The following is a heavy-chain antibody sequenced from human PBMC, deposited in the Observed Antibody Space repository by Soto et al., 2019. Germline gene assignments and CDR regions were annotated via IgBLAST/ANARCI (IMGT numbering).Heavy chain of an antibody. CDR3: ARGPTVTTPRGHNWFDP. J-gene: IGHJ5*02. V-gene: IGHV4-59*01. D-gene: IGHD4-17*01. CDR2: IYYSGST. CDR1: GGSFSSYY. Sequence: SETLSLTCAVYGGSFSSYYWSWIRQPPGKGLEWIGYIYYSGSTNYNPSLKSRVTISVDTSKNQFSLKLSSVTAADTAVYYCARGPTVTTPRGHNWFDPWGQGTLVTVS.